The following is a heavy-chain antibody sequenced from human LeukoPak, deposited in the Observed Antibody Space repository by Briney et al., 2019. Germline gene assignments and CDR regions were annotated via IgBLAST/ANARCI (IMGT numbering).Heavy chain of an antibody. Sequence: ASVNVSFKACGYTLPRYLCCWLRPAPAQGRAWVGWIRAYNGNTNYARKLQGRLTMTTDTCTSRAYMALRSLRSDDTAVYYCARHLISYSSSPVPDDYGGQETLVTVPS. D-gene: IGHD6-13*01. CDR2: IRAYNGNT. CDR1: GYTLPRYL. V-gene: IGHV1-18*01. CDR3: ARHLISYSSSPVPDDY. J-gene: IGHJ4*02.